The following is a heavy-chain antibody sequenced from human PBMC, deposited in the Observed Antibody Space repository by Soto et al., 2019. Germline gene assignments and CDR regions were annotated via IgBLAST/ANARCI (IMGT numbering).Heavy chain of an antibody. D-gene: IGHD2-21*01. J-gene: IGHJ5*02. CDR1: GGSFSGYY. Sequence: SETLSLSCTVYGGSFSGYYWSWIRQPPGKGLEWIGEINHSGSTNYNPSLKSRVTISVDTSKNQFSLKLSSVTAADTAGYYCGRAPIVVGGNGFAPGGQGTLATVSS. CDR2: INHSGST. CDR3: GRAPIVVGGNGFAP. V-gene: IGHV4-34*01.